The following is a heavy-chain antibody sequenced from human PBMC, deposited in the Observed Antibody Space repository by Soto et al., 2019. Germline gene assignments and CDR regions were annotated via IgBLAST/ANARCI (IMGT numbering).Heavy chain of an antibody. Sequence: EVQLVESGGGLVKPGGSLRLSCAASGFTFSSYSMNWVRQAPGKGLEWVSSISSSSSYIYYADSVKGRFTISRDNAKNSLYLQMNSLRAEDTAVYYCARDCSSTSCIDAFDIWGQGTMVTVSS. CDR2: ISSSSSYI. J-gene: IGHJ3*02. CDR3: ARDCSSTSCIDAFDI. CDR1: GFTFSSYS. V-gene: IGHV3-21*01. D-gene: IGHD2-2*01.